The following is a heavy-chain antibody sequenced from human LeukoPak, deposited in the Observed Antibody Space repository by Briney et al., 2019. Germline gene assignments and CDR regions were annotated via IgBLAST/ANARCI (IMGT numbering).Heavy chain of an antibody. J-gene: IGHJ5*02. Sequence: ASVKVSCKPSGAPFTSYVISWVRQAPGQGLEWLGRIIPILGIANYAQKFQGRVTITADKSTSTAYMELSSLRSEDTAVYYCARNTVTTFSWFDPWGQGTLVTVSS. CDR1: GAPFTSYV. CDR3: ARNTVTTFSWFDP. D-gene: IGHD4-11*01. V-gene: IGHV1-69*04. CDR2: IIPILGIA.